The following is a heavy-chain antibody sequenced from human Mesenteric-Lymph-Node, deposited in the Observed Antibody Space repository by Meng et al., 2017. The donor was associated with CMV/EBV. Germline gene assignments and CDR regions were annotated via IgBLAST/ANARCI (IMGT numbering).Heavy chain of an antibody. J-gene: IGHJ5*02. CDR3: ASHSGA. D-gene: IGHD1-26*01. V-gene: IGHV3-7*01. CDR2: IKNDGSEE. CDR1: GFRFSDFW. Sequence: GESLKISCAASGFRFSDFWMMWVRQAPGKGLEWVAHIKNDGSEENYVDSVKGRFSISRDNSKNSLYLQLNSLRDDDTAMYYCASHSGAWGRGTLVTVSS.